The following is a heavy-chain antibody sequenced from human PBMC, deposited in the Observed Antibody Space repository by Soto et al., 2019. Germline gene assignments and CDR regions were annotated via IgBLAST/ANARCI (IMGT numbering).Heavy chain of an antibody. Sequence: QVQLQESGPGLVKASQTLSLTCNVSGGSISSGGYYWTWIRQHPGKGLEWIGNIHHSGSTFYNPSLKSRVSISVDTYKNQFSLKLSSVTDADTAVYFCVRGVLSWGQGTLVTVSS. V-gene: IGHV4-31*03. CDR3: VRGVLS. D-gene: IGHD3-10*01. J-gene: IGHJ1*01. CDR1: GGSISSGGYY. CDR2: IHHSGST.